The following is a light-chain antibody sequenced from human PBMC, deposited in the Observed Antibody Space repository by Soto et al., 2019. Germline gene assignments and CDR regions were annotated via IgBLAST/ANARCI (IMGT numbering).Light chain of an antibody. CDR3: QQRSNWPKT. V-gene: IGKV3-11*01. J-gene: IGKJ4*01. CDR2: DAS. CDR1: QSVSSY. Sequence: EIVLTQSPATLSLSPGERATLSCRASQSVSSYLAWYQQKPGQAPRLLIYDASNRATGIPARFSGSGSGTDFTITSSRLEPEDFVFYYCQQRSNWPKTFGEGTKVEIK.